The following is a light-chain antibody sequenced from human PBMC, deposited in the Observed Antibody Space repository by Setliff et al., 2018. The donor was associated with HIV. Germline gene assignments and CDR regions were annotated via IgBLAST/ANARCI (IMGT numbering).Light chain of an antibody. V-gene: IGLV2-14*03. CDR2: DVS. CDR3: SSYTSSSPYV. Sequence: LTQPASVSGSPGQSITISCTGTSSDVGGYNYVSWYQQHPGKAPKLVICDVSNRPSGVSNRFSGSKSGNTASLTISGLQAEDEADYYCSSYTSSSPYVFGTGTKVTVL. J-gene: IGLJ1*01. CDR1: SSDVGGYNY.